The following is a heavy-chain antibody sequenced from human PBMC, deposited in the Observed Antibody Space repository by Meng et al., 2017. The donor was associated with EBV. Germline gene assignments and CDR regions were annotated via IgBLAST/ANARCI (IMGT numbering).Heavy chain of an antibody. CDR3: ARGRWLQPGSYFDY. CDR2: INHSGST. CDR1: GGSFSGYY. Sequence: QGELQQGGRGLVKPSETLSLTCAVYGGSFSGYYWSWIRQPPGKGLEWIGEINHSGSTNYNPSLKSRVTISVDTSKNQFSLKLSSVTAADTAVYYCARGRWLQPGSYFDYWGQGTLVTVSS. J-gene: IGHJ4*02. V-gene: IGHV4-34*01. D-gene: IGHD5-24*01.